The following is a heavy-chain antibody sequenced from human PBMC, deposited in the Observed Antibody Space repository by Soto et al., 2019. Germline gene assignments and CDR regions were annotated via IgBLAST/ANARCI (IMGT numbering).Heavy chain of an antibody. CDR1: GDSISSADYY. CDR2: IFYSGTT. V-gene: IGHV4-30-4*01. J-gene: IGHJ6*02. Sequence: QVQLQESGPGLVRPSQTLSLTCTVSGDSISSADYYWSWIRHTPGKGLEWIGHIFYSGTTYYNPYLKSRFIITVETATNRFSLRLPSATPADPAVYYCARDLWVETEIYYSGMDVWGQGTTVTVAS. D-gene: IGHD2-21*02. CDR3: ARDLWVETEIYYSGMDV.